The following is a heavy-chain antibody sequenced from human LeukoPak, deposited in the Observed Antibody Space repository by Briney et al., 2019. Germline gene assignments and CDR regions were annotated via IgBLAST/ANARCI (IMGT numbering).Heavy chain of an antibody. CDR1: GFTFSSFW. Sequence: PGGSLRLSCAASGFTFSSFWMNWVRQAPGKGLEWVANIKHDGSEKYYVDSVKGRFTISRDNAKSSLFLQMNSLRVEDTAVYHCARGMTTGDWGQGTLVTVSS. D-gene: IGHD4-17*01. V-gene: IGHV3-7*05. CDR2: IKHDGSEK. CDR3: ARGMTTGD. J-gene: IGHJ4*02.